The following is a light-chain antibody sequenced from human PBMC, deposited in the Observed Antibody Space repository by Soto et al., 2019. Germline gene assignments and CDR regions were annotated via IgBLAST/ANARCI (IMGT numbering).Light chain of an antibody. Sequence: QSMLTQPPSVSGAPGQRVTISCTGSSSNIGAGYDVHWYQQLPGTAPKLLIYGNSNRPSGVPDRFSGSKSGTSASLAITGLQAEDEADYYCQSYDSSLIGGVFGGGTKLTVL. CDR3: QSYDSSLIGGV. CDR2: GNS. V-gene: IGLV1-40*01. CDR1: SSNIGAGYD. J-gene: IGLJ2*01.